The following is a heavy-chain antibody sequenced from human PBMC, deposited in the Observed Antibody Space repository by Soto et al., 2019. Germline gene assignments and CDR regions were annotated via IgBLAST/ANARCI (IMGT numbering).Heavy chain of an antibody. CDR1: GFPFSDYD. V-gene: IGHV3-11*06. J-gene: IGHJ4*02. Sequence: SLNLSCAASGFPFSDYDMSWIRPAPGKGLEWVSYISSSSSYTNYADSVKGRFTISRDNAKNSLYLQMNSLRAEDTAVYYCARDGPGSSSWSHDYWGQGTLVTVSS. CDR2: ISSSSSYT. D-gene: IGHD6-13*01. CDR3: ARDGPGSSSWSHDY.